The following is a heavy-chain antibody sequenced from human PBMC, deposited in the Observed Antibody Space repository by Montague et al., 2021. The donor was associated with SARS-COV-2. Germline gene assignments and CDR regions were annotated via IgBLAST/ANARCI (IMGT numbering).Heavy chain of an antibody. CDR3: ARHRDNSGSLNWFAP. CDR2: IYYSGTT. CDR1: AGAIRDTDYF. D-gene: IGHD3-10*01. Sequence: SETLSLTCTVSAGAIRDTDYFWGWTRQPPEKGLEWIGSIYYSGTTYHNPSLKSRVTISVDTSKNQFSLKLSSVTAADTAVYFCARHRDNSGSLNWFAPWGQGTLVTVSS. J-gene: IGHJ5*02. V-gene: IGHV4-39*01.